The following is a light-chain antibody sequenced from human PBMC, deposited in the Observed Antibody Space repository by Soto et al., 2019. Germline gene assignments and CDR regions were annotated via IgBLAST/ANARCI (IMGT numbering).Light chain of an antibody. CDR1: SSDVGGFNY. J-gene: IGLJ1*01. CDR3: SSYTSSSTPFV. V-gene: IGLV2-14*03. CDR2: DVT. Sequence: QSALTQPASVSGSPGQSITISCTGTSSDVGGFNYVSWYQQHPGKAPKLMIYDVTNRPSGVSYRFSGSKSGNTASLTISGLQAEDEADYYCSSYTSSSTPFVFGPGTKVTVL.